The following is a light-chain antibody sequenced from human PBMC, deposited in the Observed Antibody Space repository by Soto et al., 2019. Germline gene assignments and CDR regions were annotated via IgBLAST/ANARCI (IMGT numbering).Light chain of an antibody. V-gene: IGKV2-28*01. J-gene: IGKJ1*01. CDR1: QSLLHSNGYNY. CDR2: LGS. Sequence: DIVMTQSPLSLPVTPGEPASISCRSSQSLLHSNGYNYLDWYLQKPGQSPQLLIYLGSNRASGVPDRFSGSGSGTEFTLTISSLQPEDFAVYYCHQYNSWPETFGQGTKV. CDR3: HQYNSWPET.